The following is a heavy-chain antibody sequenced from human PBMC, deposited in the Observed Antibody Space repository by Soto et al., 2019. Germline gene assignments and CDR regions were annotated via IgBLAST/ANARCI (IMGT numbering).Heavy chain of an antibody. Sequence: QVQVQESGPGLVKPSETLSLTCIVSGGSISSNYWSWIRQPPGKGLEWIGYIYYSGNTTYNPSRKRRVPISINTAKNQFSLNLSSVTAADTSVYYCARQHLRRARSMSRGGVDVWGKGTTVTVSS. CDR2: IYYSGNT. V-gene: IGHV4-59*08. CDR1: GGSISSNY. J-gene: IGHJ6*04. CDR3: ARQHLRRARSMSRGGVDV. D-gene: IGHD6-6*01.